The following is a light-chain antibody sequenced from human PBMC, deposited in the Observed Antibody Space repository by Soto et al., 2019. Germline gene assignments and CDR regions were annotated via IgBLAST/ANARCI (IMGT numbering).Light chain of an antibody. CDR1: QSVSSRY. J-gene: IGKJ5*01. CDR3: QRYGSSHLIT. Sequence: EIVFTQSPGTLFLSPGERAPPRFRASQSVSSRYLAWYQQKPGQTPRLLVYGASNRANGIPDRFSGSGSGTDFTLTISRLEPEDFALYFCQRYGSSHLITFGQGTRLEIK. V-gene: IGKV3-20*01. CDR2: GAS.